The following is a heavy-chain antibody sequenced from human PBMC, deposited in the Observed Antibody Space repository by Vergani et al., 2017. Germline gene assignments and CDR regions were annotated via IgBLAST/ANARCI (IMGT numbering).Heavy chain of an antibody. D-gene: IGHD3-3*01. Sequence: QVTLKESGPVLVKPTETLTLTCTVSGFSLSNARMGVSWIRQPPGKALEWLAHIFSNDEKSYSTSLKSRLTISKDTSKSQVVLTMTKMDPVDTATYYCARMGITIFGVVWFDPWGQGTLVTVSS. V-gene: IGHV2-26*01. CDR3: ARMGITIFGVVWFDP. J-gene: IGHJ5*02. CDR1: GFSLSNARMG. CDR2: IFSNDEK.